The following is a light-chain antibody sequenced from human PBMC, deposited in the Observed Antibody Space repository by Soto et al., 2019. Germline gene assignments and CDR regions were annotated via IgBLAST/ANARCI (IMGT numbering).Light chain of an antibody. V-gene: IGLV2-8*01. CDR1: SSDVGDYTY. CDR3: SSYAGSHNLGVV. Sequence: QSALTQPPSASGSPGQSVTISCTGTSSDVGDYTYVSWYQQHPGKAPKLMISEVSKRPSGVPDRLSGSKSGNTASLTVSGLQAEDEADYYCSSYAGSHNLGVVFGTGTKLTVL. J-gene: IGLJ1*01. CDR2: EVS.